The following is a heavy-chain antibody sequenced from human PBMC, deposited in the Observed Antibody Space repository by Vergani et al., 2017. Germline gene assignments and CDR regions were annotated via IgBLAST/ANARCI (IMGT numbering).Heavy chain of an antibody. V-gene: IGHV4-61*02. D-gene: IGHD5-12*01. Sequence: QVQLQESGPGLVKPSQTLSLTCTVSGGSISSGSYYWSWIRQPAGKGLEWIGRIYTSGSTNYNPSLKSRVTISVDTSKNQFSLKLSSVTAADTAVYYCAGGYGGYHFDYWGQGTLVTVSS. J-gene: IGHJ4*02. CDR2: IYTSGST. CDR3: AGGYGGYHFDY. CDR1: GGSISSGSYY.